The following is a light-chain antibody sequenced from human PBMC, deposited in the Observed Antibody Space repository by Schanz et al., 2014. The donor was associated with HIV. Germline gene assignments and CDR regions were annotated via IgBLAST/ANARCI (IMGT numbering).Light chain of an antibody. CDR2: EVN. CDR3: SSLSTSGAPV. CDR1: TSDIGAYNY. J-gene: IGLJ1*01. V-gene: IGLV2-8*01. Sequence: QSALTQPPSASGSPGHLVTISCTGTTSDIGAYNYVSWYQLHPGRAPKLIIFEVNRRPSGVPNRFSGSKSGSTASLTISGLLDADEADYYCSSLSTSGAPVFGTGTKLTVL.